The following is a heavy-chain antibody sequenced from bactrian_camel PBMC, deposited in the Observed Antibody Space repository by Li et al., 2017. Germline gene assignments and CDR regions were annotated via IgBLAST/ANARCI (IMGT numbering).Heavy chain of an antibody. Sequence: VQLVESGGGLVQPGGSLRLSCEASGFTFKNYAMTWLRQAPGKGLEWVSAINSRGFSTFLSDSVKGRATISRDNAKNTLYLQMNSLKTEDTAVYYCARGPENLWEYGYRGQGTQVTVS. CDR3: ARGPENLWEYGY. CDR2: INSRGFST. J-gene: IGHJ4*01. V-gene: IGHV3S31*01. CDR1: GFTFKNYA.